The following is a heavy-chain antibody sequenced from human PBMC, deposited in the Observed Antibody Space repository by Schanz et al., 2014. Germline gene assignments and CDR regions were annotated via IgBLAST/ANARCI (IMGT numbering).Heavy chain of an antibody. J-gene: IGHJ5*02. CDR3: ARQPGRITVSGVVSNWFDP. V-gene: IGHV3-33*01. CDR1: GFTFSSYG. CDR2: IWYDGNNK. D-gene: IGHD3-3*01. Sequence: QVQLVESGGGVVQPGRSLRLSCAASGFTFSSYGMHWVRQAPGKGLEWVAVIWYDGNNKFYADSVKGRFIISRDNSKNTLYLQMNSLRVEDTAVYYCARQPGRITVSGVVSNWFDPWGQGTLVTVSS.